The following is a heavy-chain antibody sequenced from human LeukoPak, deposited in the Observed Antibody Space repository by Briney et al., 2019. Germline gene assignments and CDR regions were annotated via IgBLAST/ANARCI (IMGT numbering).Heavy chain of an antibody. CDR1: GGSISRYY. CDR3: ARSGGTDYHYPSFDS. Sequence: SETLSLTGTVSGGSISRYYWSWIHQPPGKGLEGMGYVYYIGCTKYNPSLKSRVTISVDTSKNQFSLKLSSVTTADTAVYYCARSGGTDYHYPSFDSWGQGTLVTVSS. D-gene: IGHD3-10*01. J-gene: IGHJ4*02. CDR2: VYYIGCT. V-gene: IGHV4-59*01.